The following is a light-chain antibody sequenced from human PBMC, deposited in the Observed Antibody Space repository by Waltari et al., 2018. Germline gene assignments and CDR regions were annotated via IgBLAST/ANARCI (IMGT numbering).Light chain of an antibody. CDR1: SSDVGGYNY. J-gene: IGLJ2*01. CDR2: EVT. Sequence: QSALTQPASVSGSPGQSITISCTGTSSDVGGYNYASWYQQHPGKAPKLMIYEVTNRPAGVSIRYSGSKSGNTASLTISGLQAENEADYYCSSYTSSSTVVFGGGTKLTVL. V-gene: IGLV2-14*01. CDR3: SSYTSSSTVV.